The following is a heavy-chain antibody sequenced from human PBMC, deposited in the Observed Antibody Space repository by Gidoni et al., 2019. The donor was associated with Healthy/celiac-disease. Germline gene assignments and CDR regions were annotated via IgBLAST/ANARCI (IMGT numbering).Heavy chain of an antibody. J-gene: IGHJ6*02. V-gene: IGHV3-30-3*01. Sequence: QVQLAESGGGVVQPGRSLRLSCAASGFSFSSYAMHWVRQAPGKGLAWGAVISFDGSNKYYADSVKGRFTISRDNSKNTLYLQMNSLRAEDTAVYYCASPETVRTYYDFWSGSGMDVWGQGTTVTVSS. CDR3: ASPETVRTYYDFWSGSGMDV. CDR2: ISFDGSNK. D-gene: IGHD3-3*01. CDR1: GFSFSSYA.